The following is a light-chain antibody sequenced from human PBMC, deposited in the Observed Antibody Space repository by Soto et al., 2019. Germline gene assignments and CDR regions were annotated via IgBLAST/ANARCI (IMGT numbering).Light chain of an antibody. V-gene: IGKV1-9*01. CDR2: DAS. CDR3: QQLDTYPLT. J-gene: IGKJ4*01. Sequence: DILLTQSPSFLSASVGDRVTITCRAIQAIAQGRTNYFAWYQQKPGKAPELLIYDASTLEYGVPSRFSGSGSGTEFTLTINSLQPEDFATYYCQQLDTYPLTFGGGTKVEIK. CDR1: QAIAQGRTNY.